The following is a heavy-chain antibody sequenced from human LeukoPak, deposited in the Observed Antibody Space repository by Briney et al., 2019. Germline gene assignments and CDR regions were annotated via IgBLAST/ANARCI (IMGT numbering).Heavy chain of an antibody. V-gene: IGHV4-39*07. Sequence: PSETLSLTCTVSGGSISSSSYYWGWLRQPPGKGLEWIGSIYYSGSTYYNPSLKSRVTISVDTSKNQFSLKLSSVTAADTAVYYCARDPVRGYSGYDLRGDPFDYWGQGTLVTVSS. J-gene: IGHJ4*02. CDR3: ARDPVRGYSGYDLRGDPFDY. CDR1: GGSISSSSYY. D-gene: IGHD5-12*01. CDR2: IYYSGST.